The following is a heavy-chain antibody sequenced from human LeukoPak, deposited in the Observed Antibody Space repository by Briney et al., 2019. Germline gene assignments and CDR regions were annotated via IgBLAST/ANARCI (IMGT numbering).Heavy chain of an antibody. CDR3: AKDHDIVVVPAFDY. D-gene: IGHD2-2*01. CDR1: GFTFSSYA. CDR2: ISYDGSNK. J-gene: IGHJ4*02. Sequence: PGGSLRLSCAASGFTFSSYAMHWVRQAPGKGLEWVAVISYDGSNKYYADSVKGRFTISRDNSKNTLYLQMNSLRAEDTAVYYCAKDHDIVVVPAFDYWGQGTLVTVSS. V-gene: IGHV3-30-3*01.